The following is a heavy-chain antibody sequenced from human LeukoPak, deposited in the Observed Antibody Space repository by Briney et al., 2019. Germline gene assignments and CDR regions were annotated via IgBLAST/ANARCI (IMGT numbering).Heavy chain of an antibody. Sequence: GGSLRLSCAASGFTFSSYEMNWVRQAPGKGLEWVSYISSSGSTIYYADSVKGRFTISRDNAKNSLYLQMNSLRAEDTAVYYCARDFNPAGSSSGWSTCKYWGQGTLVTVSS. J-gene: IGHJ4*02. V-gene: IGHV3-48*03. D-gene: IGHD6-19*01. CDR1: GFTFSSYE. CDR3: ARDFNPAGSSSGWSTCKY. CDR2: ISSSGSTI.